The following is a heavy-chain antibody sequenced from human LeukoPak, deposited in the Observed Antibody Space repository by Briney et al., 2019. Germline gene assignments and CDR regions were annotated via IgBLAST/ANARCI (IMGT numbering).Heavy chain of an antibody. V-gene: IGHV3-48*01. D-gene: IGHD3-16*01. CDR2: ISNSSSLA. CDR1: GFSFSSYK. J-gene: IGHJ4*02. Sequence: GGCLRLSRAASGFSFSSYKMNWLRPAPGRGVEGVSYISNSSSLAYYADSVKGRFTISRDNGKNSLYLQINNLRAENTAVYYCAYWAGTADAFNGPFDYWGQGTRVTVSS. CDR3: AYWAGTADAFNGPFDY.